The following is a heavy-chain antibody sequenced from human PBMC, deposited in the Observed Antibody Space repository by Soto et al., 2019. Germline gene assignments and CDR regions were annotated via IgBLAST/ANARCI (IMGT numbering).Heavy chain of an antibody. CDR2: ISGSGGST. CDR3: AKDRAGGIAAWYFDL. V-gene: IGHV3-23*01. CDR1: GFTFSSYA. Sequence: EVQLLESGGGLVQPGGSLRLSCAASGFTFSSYAMSWVRQAPGKGLEWVSAISGSGGSTYYADSVKGRFTISRDNSKNTRYLQMNSLRAEDTAVYYCAKDRAGGIAAWYFDLWGRGTLVTVSS. D-gene: IGHD6-25*01. J-gene: IGHJ2*01.